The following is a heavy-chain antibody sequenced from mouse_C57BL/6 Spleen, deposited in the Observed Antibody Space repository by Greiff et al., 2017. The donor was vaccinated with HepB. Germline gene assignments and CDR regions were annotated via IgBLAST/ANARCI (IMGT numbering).Heavy chain of an antibody. CDR2: INPNNGGT. D-gene: IGHD1-2*01. J-gene: IGHJ4*01. CDR1: GYTFTDYY. V-gene: IGHV1-26*01. CDR3: ARPTAYAMDY. Sequence: VQLQQSGPELVKPGASVKISCKASGYTFTDYYMNWVKQSHGKSLEWIGDINPNNGGTSYNQKFKGKATLTVDKSSSTAYMELRSLTSEDSAVYYCARPTAYAMDYWGQGTSVTVSS.